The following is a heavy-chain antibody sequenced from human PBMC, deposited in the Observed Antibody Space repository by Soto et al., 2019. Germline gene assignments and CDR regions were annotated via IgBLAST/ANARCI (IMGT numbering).Heavy chain of an antibody. CDR3: AREKWAAAGCINWLDP. Sequence: SQTLSLTCAVSGDSVSSNTVAWNWIRQSPSRGLEWLGRSYYRSKWYNDYAVSVKSRITINPDTSKNQFSLQLNSVTPEDTAVYYCAREKWAAAGCINWLDPWGQATLVTVS. V-gene: IGHV6-1*01. CDR1: GDSVSSNTVA. J-gene: IGHJ5*02. CDR2: SYYRSKWYN. D-gene: IGHD6-13*01.